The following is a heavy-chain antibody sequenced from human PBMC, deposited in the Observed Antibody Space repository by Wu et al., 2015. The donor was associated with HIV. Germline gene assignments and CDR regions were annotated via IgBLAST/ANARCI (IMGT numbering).Heavy chain of an antibody. CDR3: ARVGLDIVATIDFGYFDL. V-gene: IGHV1-2*02. Sequence: QVQLVQSGAEVKKPGASVKVSCKASGYTFHRLLYALGATGPLDKGLEWMGWINPNSGGTNYAQKFQGRVTMTRDTSISTAYMELSRLRSDDTAVYYCARVGLDIVATIDFGYFDLLGPGNAGHRSP. D-gene: IGHD5-12*01. J-gene: IGHJ4*02. CDR1: GYTFHRLL. CDR2: INPNSGGT.